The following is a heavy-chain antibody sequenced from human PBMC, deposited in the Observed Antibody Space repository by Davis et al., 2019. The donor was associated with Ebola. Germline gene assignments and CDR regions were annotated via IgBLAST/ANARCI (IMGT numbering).Heavy chain of an antibody. CDR2: INSYNGDT. V-gene: IGHV1-18*04. CDR1: GYTFTTYT. CDR3: ARSITMVRAVTWFDP. D-gene: IGHD3-10*01. Sequence: ASVKVSCKTSGYTFTTYTLTWMRQAPGQGLEWMGWINSYNGDTSYSQKFQGRVTMTADTSTNTAYMELRSLRSDDTAVYYCARSITMVRAVTWFDPWGQGTLVTVSS. J-gene: IGHJ5*02.